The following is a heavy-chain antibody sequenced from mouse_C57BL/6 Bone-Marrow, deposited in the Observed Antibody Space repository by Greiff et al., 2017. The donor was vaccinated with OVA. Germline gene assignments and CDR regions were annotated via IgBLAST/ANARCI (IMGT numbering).Heavy chain of an antibody. J-gene: IGHJ2*01. CDR1: GFTFSSYA. D-gene: IGHD5-5*01. Sequence: EVKLVESGGGLVKPGGSLKLSCAASGFTFSSYALSWVRPTPEKRLEWVATISDGGSYTYYPDHVKGRFTIARDNAKNNRYLQMSQLKSEDTSMYYCARNPHDYLYYFDYCGQGTTLTVSS. V-gene: IGHV5-4*03. CDR2: ISDGGSYT. CDR3: ARNPHDYLYYFDY.